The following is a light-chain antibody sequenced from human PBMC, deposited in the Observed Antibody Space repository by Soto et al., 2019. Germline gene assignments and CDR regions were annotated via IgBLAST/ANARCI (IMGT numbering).Light chain of an antibody. CDR3: QQRRNWPKT. Sequence: EIAFTQSPATLSLSPRERATLSCMAGQTVSTYLAWYQQKPGQAPRLLIYDVSNRATGIPARFSGSGSGTDLTLTISSLEPEDFAVYYCQQRRNWPKTFGQGTRLEIK. CDR2: DVS. V-gene: IGKV3-11*01. CDR1: QTVSTY. J-gene: IGKJ5*01.